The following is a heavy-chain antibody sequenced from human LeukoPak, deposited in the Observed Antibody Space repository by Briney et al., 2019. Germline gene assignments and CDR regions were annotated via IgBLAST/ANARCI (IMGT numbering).Heavy chain of an antibody. D-gene: IGHD3-22*01. CDR2: INPNSGGT. J-gene: IGHJ4*02. CDR3: ARISRDSSSYYYVDY. V-gene: IGHV1-2*02. CDR1: GYTFTGYY. Sequence: ASVKVSCKASGYTFTGYYMHWVRQAPGHGLDWMGWINPNSGGTNYAQKFQGRVTMTRDTSISTAYMELSRLRSDDTAVYYCARISRDSSSYYYVDYWGQGTLATVSS.